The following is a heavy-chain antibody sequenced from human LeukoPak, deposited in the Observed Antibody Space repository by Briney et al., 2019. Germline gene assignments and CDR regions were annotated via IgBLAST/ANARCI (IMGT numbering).Heavy chain of an antibody. V-gene: IGHV1-8*01. CDR2: VHPDSENA. J-gene: IGHJ3*01. D-gene: IGHD2-21*02. CDR1: GYTFNSYD. CDR3: ARRRCGGDCYSDGFDA. Sequence: ASVKVSCKASGYTFNSYDINWVRQATGQGLEWMGWVHPDSENAGHAQKFQGRVTMTWDTSITTAYMELSGLRSEDTAVYYCARRRCGGDCYSDGFDAWGQGTVVTVSS.